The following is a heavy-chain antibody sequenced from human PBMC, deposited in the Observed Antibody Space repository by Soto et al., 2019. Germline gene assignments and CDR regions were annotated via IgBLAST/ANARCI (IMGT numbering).Heavy chain of an antibody. CDR3: ARDQGYSYGSYDY. Sequence: QVPLVQSGAEVKKPGSSVKVSCKASGGTFSSYTISWVRQAPGQGLEWMGRIIPILGIANYAQKFQGRVTITADKSTSTAYMELSSLRSEDTAVYYCARDQGYSYGSYDYWGQGTLVTVSS. CDR2: IIPILGIA. J-gene: IGHJ4*02. V-gene: IGHV1-69*08. D-gene: IGHD5-18*01. CDR1: GGTFSSYT.